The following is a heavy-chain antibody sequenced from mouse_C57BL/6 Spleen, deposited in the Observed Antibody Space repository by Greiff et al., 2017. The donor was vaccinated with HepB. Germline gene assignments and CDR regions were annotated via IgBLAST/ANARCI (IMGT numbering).Heavy chain of an antibody. D-gene: IGHD1-1*01. CDR1: GYAFSSSW. Sequence: QVQLQQSGPELVKPGASVKISCKASGYAFSSSWMNWVKQRPGKGLEWIGRIYPGDGDTNYNGKFKGKATLTADKSSSTAYMQLSSLTSEDSAVYFCARTHGSRVYYAMDYWGQGTSVTVSS. CDR2: IYPGDGDT. CDR3: ARTHGSRVYYAMDY. V-gene: IGHV1-82*01. J-gene: IGHJ4*01.